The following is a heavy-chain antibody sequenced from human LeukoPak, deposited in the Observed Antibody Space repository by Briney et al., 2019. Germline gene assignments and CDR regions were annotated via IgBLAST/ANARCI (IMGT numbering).Heavy chain of an antibody. CDR1: GGTLSRYA. J-gene: IGHJ5*02. V-gene: IGHV1-69*13. Sequence: ASVKVSCKASGGTLSRYAISWVRQAPGQGLEWMGGIIASFGTANYAQKFQGRVTISADESSGTSYMELSSLRSEDTAVYYCARVVTPRYCSSTSCYWKGWFDPWGQGTLVTVSS. D-gene: IGHD2-2*01. CDR3: ARVVTPRYCSSTSCYWKGWFDP. CDR2: IIASFGTA.